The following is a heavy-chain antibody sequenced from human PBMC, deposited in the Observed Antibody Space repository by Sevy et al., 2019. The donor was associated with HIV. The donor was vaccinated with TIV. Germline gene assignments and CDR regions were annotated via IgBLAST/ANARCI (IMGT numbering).Heavy chain of an antibody. CDR1: GFTFSSYS. CDR2: ISSSSSYI. J-gene: IGHJ4*02. D-gene: IGHD6-13*01. V-gene: IGHV3-21*01. Sequence: GGSLRLSCAASGFTFSSYSMNWARQAPGKGLEWVSSISSSSSYIYYADSVKGRFTISRDNAKNSLYLQMNSLRAEDTAVYYCARDPRSSWYDYFDYWGQGTLVTVSS. CDR3: ARDPRSSWYDYFDY.